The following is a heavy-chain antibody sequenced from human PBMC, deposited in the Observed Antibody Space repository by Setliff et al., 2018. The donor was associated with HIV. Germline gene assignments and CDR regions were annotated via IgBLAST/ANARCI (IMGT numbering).Heavy chain of an antibody. CDR2: IYQSGST. Sequence: SETLSLTCTVSGGSISSYYWSWFRQPPGKGLEYIGSIYQSGSTYYSPSLKSRISMSIDTSKDQFSLRLKSVTASDMAVYYCARLDTVMLYTDCWGQGTLVTVSS. D-gene: IGHD3-16*01. CDR1: GGSISSYY. CDR3: ARLDTVMLYTDC. J-gene: IGHJ4*02. V-gene: IGHV4-59*04.